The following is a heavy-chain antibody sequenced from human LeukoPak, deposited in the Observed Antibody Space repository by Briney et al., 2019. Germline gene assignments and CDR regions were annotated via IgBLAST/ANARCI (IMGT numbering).Heavy chain of an antibody. V-gene: IGHV4-59*12. CDR3: AREYSGSWGWFDP. D-gene: IGHD1-26*01. CDR2: IYYSGST. CDR1: GGSISGYS. J-gene: IGHJ5*02. Sequence: PSETLSLTCTVSGGSISGYSWNWIRQPPGKGLEWIGYIYYSGSTNYNPSLKSRVTISVDTSKKQFSLKLSSVTAADTAVYYCAREYSGSWGWFDPWGQGTLVTVSS.